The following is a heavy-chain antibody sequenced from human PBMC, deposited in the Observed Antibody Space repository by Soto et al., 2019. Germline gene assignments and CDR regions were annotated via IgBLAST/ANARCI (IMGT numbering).Heavy chain of an antibody. Sequence: EVQLVESGGGLVKPGGSLRLSCAASGFTFSNAWMNWVRQAPGKGLEWVGRIKSKTDGGTTDYAAPVKGRFTISRDDSKNTLYLQMNSLKTEDTAVYYCTTRGVPVQYFDWLLFRLWFHYSGMDVWGQGTTVTVSS. CDR1: GFTFSNAW. J-gene: IGHJ6*02. CDR2: IKSKTDGGTT. D-gene: IGHD3-9*01. V-gene: IGHV3-15*07. CDR3: TTRGVPVQYFDWLLFRLWFHYSGMDV.